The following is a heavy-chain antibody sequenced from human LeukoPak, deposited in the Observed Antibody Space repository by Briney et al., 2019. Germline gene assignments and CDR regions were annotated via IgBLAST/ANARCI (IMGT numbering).Heavy chain of an antibody. CDR1: GGSFSDYY. CDR3: ARGTIAVAGFFDS. J-gene: IGHJ4*02. Sequence: PSETLSLTCAVYGGSFSDYYWSWVRQPPGKGLEWIGEINHSGSTNYNPSLKSRVTISVDTSKNQFSLKLTSVTAADTAVYYCARGTIAVAGFFDSWGQGTLVTVSS. CDR2: INHSGST. V-gene: IGHV4-34*01. D-gene: IGHD6-19*01.